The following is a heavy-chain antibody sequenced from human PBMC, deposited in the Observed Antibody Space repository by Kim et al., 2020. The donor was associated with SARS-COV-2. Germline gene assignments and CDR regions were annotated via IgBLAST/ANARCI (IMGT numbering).Heavy chain of an antibody. D-gene: IGHD2-2*01. J-gene: IGHJ2*01. V-gene: IGHV4-39*01. Sequence: LKSRVTISVDTAKNQFSLKLSSVTAADTAVYYCARHRVVVPAALNWYFDLWGRGTLVTVSS. CDR3: ARHRVVVPAALNWYFDL.